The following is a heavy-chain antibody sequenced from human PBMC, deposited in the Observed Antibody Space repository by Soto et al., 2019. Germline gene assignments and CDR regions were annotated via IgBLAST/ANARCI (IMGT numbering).Heavy chain of an antibody. CDR3: AKDARRTGLLGQWVG. V-gene: IGHV3-23*01. CDR1: GFAFYNYA. D-gene: IGHD1-26*01. CDR2: ISDSGISI. J-gene: IGHJ4*02. Sequence: EEQLLESGGGLIQPGGSLRLSCAASGFAFYNYAMAWVRQAPGKGLEWVSGISDSGISIYYTDSVKGRFTISRDNSKNTLFLQMDSLRGEDTALYYCAKDARRTGLLGQWVGWGQGPLVTVSS.